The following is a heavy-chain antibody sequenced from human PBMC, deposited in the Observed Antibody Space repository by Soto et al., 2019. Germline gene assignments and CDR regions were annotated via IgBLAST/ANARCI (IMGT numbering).Heavy chain of an antibody. Sequence: LRLSCTAYGLGVRNNYMSWVRQAPGMGLEWVSVIYNDGTTYYADSVKGRFTLSRDTSKNTLSLQMDSLRAEDTAVYYCVRPLPSGRNYGMDVWGQGTTVTVSS. CDR2: IYNDGTT. CDR1: GLGVRNNY. V-gene: IGHV3-53*01. CDR3: VRPLPSGRNYGMDV. J-gene: IGHJ6*02. D-gene: IGHD3-10*01.